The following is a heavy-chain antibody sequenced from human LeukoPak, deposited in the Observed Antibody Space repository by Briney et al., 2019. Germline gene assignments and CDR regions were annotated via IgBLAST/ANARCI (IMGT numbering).Heavy chain of an antibody. Sequence: EASVKVSCKASGYTFTAYYMHWVRQAPGQGLEWMGWISGNNDNPNYGQKFQGRFTVTTDSSTSTAYMELRNLRSDDTAVYYCARDGTSTDDYWGQGTLVTVSS. CDR2: ISGNNDNP. CDR1: GYTFTAYY. D-gene: IGHD2-2*01. V-gene: IGHV1-18*04. J-gene: IGHJ4*02. CDR3: ARDGTSTDDY.